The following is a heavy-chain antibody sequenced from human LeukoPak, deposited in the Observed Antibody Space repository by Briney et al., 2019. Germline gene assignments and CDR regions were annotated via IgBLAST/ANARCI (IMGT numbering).Heavy chain of an antibody. CDR1: GGSISSSSYY. Sequence: PTETLSLTCTVSGGSISSSSYYWGWIRQPPGKGLEWIWSIYYSGSTYYNPSLKSRVTISVDTSKNQFSLKLSSVTAADTAVYYCARARTYYYDSSGLEFDYWGQGTLVTVSS. CDR2: IYYSGST. V-gene: IGHV4-39*07. D-gene: IGHD3-22*01. J-gene: IGHJ4*02. CDR3: ARARTYYYDSSGLEFDY.